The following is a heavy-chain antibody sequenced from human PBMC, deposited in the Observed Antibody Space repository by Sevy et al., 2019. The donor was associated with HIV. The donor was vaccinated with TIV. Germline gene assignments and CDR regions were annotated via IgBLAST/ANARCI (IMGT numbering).Heavy chain of an antibody. V-gene: IGHV3-21*01. CDR3: ARNLDYYASGPPDS. CDR2: ISSGSSYI. CDR1: VFTFSYYN. D-gene: IGHD3-10*01. Sequence: GGSLRLSCAASVFTFSYYNMNWVRQAPGKGLEWVSSISSGSSYIFYVDSVKGRFTISRDNAKDSLFLQMNSLRAEDTAVYYCARNLDYYASGPPDSWGRGTLVTVFS. J-gene: IGHJ4*02.